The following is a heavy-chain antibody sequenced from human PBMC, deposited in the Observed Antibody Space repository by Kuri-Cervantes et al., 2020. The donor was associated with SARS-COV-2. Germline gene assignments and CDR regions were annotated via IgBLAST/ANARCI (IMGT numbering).Heavy chain of an antibody. Sequence: GGSLRLSCAASGFTFSSYAMSWVRQAPGKGLEWVSAISGSGGSTYYADSVKGRFTISRDNAKNSLYLQMNSLRAEDTAVYYCARAQPLALGNMDVWGKGTTVTVSS. CDR3: ARAQPLALGNMDV. CDR2: ISGSGGST. V-gene: IGHV3-23*01. D-gene: IGHD2-2*01. J-gene: IGHJ6*03. CDR1: GFTFSSYA.